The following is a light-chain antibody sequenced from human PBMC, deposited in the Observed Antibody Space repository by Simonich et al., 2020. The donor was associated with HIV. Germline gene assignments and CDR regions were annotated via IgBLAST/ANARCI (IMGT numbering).Light chain of an antibody. Sequence: QSALTQPPSASGSPGQSVTISCTGTSSDDGVYNYVSWYQHYPGKAHHLMIYEVRQRPSGVPQRFSGSKSGKTASLTVSGLQAEDEADYYCSAYVGTNVLFGGGTKLIVL. CDR3: SAYVGTNVL. V-gene: IGLV2-8*01. J-gene: IGLJ2*01. CDR1: SSDDGVYNY. CDR2: EVR.